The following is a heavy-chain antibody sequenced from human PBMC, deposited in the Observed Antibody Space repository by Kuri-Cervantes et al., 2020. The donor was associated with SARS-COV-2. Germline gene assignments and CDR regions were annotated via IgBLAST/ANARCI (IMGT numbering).Heavy chain of an antibody. D-gene: IGHD4-23*01. CDR1: GFTFSAYA. V-gene: IGHV3-23*01. CDR2: ISDSGINT. Sequence: GGSLRLSGAASGFTFSAYAMSWVRQAPGRGLEWVSGISDSGINTYYPDSVRSRFTISRDNSKNMLYLQMHSLRVEDTAVYYCAKARPSGGYWGQGTLVTVSS. J-gene: IGHJ4*02. CDR3: AKARPSGGY.